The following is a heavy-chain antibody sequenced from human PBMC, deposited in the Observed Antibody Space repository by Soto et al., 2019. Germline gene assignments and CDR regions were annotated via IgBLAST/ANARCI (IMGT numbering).Heavy chain of an antibody. Sequence: QVQLVQSGAEVKKPGSSVKVSCKASGGTFSSYAISWVRQAPGQGLEWMGGIIPIFGTANYAQKFQGRVTITADESTSTAYMELSSRRSEDTVVYYCARGTPDYYDSSGYLGRYFDYWGQGTLVTVSS. J-gene: IGHJ4*02. CDR2: IIPIFGTA. V-gene: IGHV1-69*01. D-gene: IGHD3-22*01. CDR3: ARGTPDYYDSSGYLGRYFDY. CDR1: GGTFSSYA.